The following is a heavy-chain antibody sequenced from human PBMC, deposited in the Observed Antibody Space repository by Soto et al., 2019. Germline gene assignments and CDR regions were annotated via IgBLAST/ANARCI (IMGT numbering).Heavy chain of an antibody. D-gene: IGHD2-15*01. V-gene: IGHV4-59*01. CDR1: GGSISSYY. Sequence: PSETLSLTCTVSGGSISSYYLSWIRQPPGKGLEWIGYIYYSGSTNYNPSLKSRVTISVDTSKNQFSLKLSSVTAADTAVYYCARWVVVAAASSYFDYWGQGTLVTVSS. CDR2: IYYSGST. CDR3: ARWVVVAAASSYFDY. J-gene: IGHJ4*02.